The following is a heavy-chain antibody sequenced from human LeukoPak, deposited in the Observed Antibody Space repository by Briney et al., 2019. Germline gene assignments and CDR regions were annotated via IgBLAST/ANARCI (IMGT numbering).Heavy chain of an antibody. J-gene: IGHJ4*02. Sequence: XNSAAWHWIRQSPSRGLEWLGRTYYRSKWYNDYAVSVKSRITINPDTSKNQFSLQLNSVTPEDTAVYYCARELGIRSWLDYWGQGTLVTVSS. CDR1: XNSAA. V-gene: IGHV6-1*01. CDR3: ARELGIRSWLDY. CDR2: TYYRSKWYN. D-gene: IGHD6-13*01.